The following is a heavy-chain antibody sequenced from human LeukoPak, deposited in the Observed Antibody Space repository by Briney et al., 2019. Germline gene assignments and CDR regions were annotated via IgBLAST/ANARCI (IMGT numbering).Heavy chain of an antibody. CDR3: ARGRYYGSGSYYGY. CDR2: IYYSGST. D-gene: IGHD3-10*01. J-gene: IGHJ4*02. CDR1: GGSISSYY. V-gene: IGHV4-59*01. Sequence: PSETLSLTCTVSGGSISSYYWSWIRQPPGKGLEWIGYIYYSGSTNYNPSLKSRVTISVDMSKNQFSLKLSSVTAADTAVYYCARGRYYGSGSYYGYWGQGTLVTVSS.